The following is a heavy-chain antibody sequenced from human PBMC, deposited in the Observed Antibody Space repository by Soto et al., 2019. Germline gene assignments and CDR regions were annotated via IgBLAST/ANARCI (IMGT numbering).Heavy chain of an antibody. CDR3: ARDRRRNLWFDP. J-gene: IGHJ5*02. D-gene: IGHD1-1*01. CDR1: GGTFSSYA. V-gene: IGHV1-69*13. CDR2: IIPIFGTA. Sequence: ASVKVSCKASGGTFSSYAISWVRQAPGQGLEWMGGIIPIFGTANYAQKFQGRVTITADESTSTAYMELSSLRSEDTAVYYCARDRRRNLWFDPWGQGTLVTVSS.